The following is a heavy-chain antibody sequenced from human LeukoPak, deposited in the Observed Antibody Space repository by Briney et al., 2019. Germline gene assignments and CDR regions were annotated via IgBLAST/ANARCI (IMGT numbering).Heavy chain of an antibody. CDR3: ARDFTMVRGVPDY. V-gene: IGHV4-34*01. D-gene: IGHD3-10*01. Sequence: SETLSLTCAVYGGSFSGYYWSWIRQPPGKGLEWIGEINHSGSTNYNPSLKSRVTISVDTPKNQFSLKLSSVTAADTAVYYCARDFTMVRGVPDYWGQGTLVTVSS. J-gene: IGHJ4*02. CDR1: GGSFSGYY. CDR2: INHSGST.